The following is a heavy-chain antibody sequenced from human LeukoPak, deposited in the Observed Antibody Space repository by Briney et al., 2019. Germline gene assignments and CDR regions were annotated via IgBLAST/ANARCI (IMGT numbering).Heavy chain of an antibody. D-gene: IGHD5-12*01. CDR3: ARATDSGYDPFDS. CDR1: GVTVSINY. V-gene: IGHV3-66*01. Sequence: PGGSLRLSCAAPGVTVSINYMTWVRQAPGRGLVCVSVIYSGGTTYYADSVKGRFIISRDNSKNTLYLQMNTLRAEDTAMYYCARATDSGYDPFDSWGQGTLVTVSS. J-gene: IGHJ4*02. CDR2: IYSGGTT.